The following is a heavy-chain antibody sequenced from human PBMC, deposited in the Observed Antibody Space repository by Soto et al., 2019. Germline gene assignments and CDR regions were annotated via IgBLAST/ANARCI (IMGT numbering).Heavy chain of an antibody. CDR3: AKDESGYDFFGRPDY. CDR1: GFTFSSYA. J-gene: IGHJ4*02. Sequence: GGSLRLSCTASGFTFSSYAMSWVRQAPGKGLEWVSAISGSGGSTYYADSVKGRFTISRDNSKNTLYLQMNSLRAEDTAVYYCAKDESGYDFFGRPDYWGQGTLVTVSS. D-gene: IGHD5-12*01. CDR2: ISGSGGST. V-gene: IGHV3-23*01.